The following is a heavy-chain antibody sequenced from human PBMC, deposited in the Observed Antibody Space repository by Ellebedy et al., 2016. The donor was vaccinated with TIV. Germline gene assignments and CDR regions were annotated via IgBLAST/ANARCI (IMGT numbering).Heavy chain of an antibody. J-gene: IGHJ4*02. CDR2: IDPGGGST. CDR3: ARNPIGRGITYCDY. Sequence: AASVKVSCKASGYTFSNYYIHWVRQAPGQGLEWMGIIDPGGGSTTYAQKFQGRVTVTRDTSTSTVYMELSSLRSEDTAVFYTARNPIGRGITYCDYWGQGTLVTVSS. CDR1: GYTFSNYY. D-gene: IGHD3-10*01. V-gene: IGHV1-46*01.